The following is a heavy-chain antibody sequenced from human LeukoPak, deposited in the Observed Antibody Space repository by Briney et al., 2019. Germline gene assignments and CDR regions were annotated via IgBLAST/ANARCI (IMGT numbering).Heavy chain of an antibody. CDR2: VFNGGST. D-gene: IGHD3-10*01. CDR1: GSSINNHY. J-gene: IGHJ4*02. Sequence: SETLSLTCSVSGSSINNHYWSWIRQSPGKGLEWIGYVFNGGSTNYNPSLKSRVTMSLDTSRDQFSLRLSSVTAADTAIYYCASRPADSTWFGVFDYWSQGTLVTVSS. V-gene: IGHV4-59*11. CDR3: ASRPADSTWFGVFDY.